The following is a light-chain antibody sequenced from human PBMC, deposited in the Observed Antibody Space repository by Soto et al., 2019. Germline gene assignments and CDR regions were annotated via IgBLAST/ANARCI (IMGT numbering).Light chain of an antibody. Sequence: DIQMTQSTSSLSASVGDRVTITCRARQSISSILKWYQQKPGKAPKLMIYAASRLQSGVPSRFSGSASVTDFTLTISSLQPEDCATNFCLPSYGTRPYTFGQGTKLEIK. CDR2: AAS. V-gene: IGKV1-39*01. J-gene: IGKJ2*01. CDR3: LPSYGTRPYT. CDR1: QSISSI.